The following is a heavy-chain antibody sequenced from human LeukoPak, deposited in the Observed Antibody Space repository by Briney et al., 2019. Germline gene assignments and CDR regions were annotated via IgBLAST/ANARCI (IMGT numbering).Heavy chain of an antibody. CDR1: GGSFSGYY. V-gene: IGHV4-34*01. D-gene: IGHD6-13*01. CDR3: AIGYSSSWYLDY. CDR2: INHSGST. J-gene: IGHJ4*02. Sequence: PSETLSLTCAVYGGSFSGYYWSWIRQPPGKGLEWIGEINHSGSTNHNPSLKSRVTISVDTSKNQFSLKLSSVTAADTAVYYCAIGYSSSWYLDYWGQGTLVTVSS.